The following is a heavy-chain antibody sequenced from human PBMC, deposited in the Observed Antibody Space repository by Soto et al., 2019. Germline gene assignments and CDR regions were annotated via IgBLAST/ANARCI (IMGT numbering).Heavy chain of an antibody. CDR1: GFTFSDYY. J-gene: IGHJ3*02. Sequence: QVQLVESGGGLVKPGGSLRLSCAASGFTFSDYYMSWIRQAPGKGLEWVSYISSSGSTIYYADSVKGRFTISRDNAKNSRCHQKNSLNAEDPAKYYCARGVWVGATAGHDAFDIWGHGTMVTVSS. CDR2: ISSSGSTI. D-gene: IGHD1-26*01. CDR3: ARGVWVGATAGHDAFDI. V-gene: IGHV3-11*01.